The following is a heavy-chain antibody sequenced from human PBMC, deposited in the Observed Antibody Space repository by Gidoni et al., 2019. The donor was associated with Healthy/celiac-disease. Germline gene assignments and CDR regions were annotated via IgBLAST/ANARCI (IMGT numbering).Heavy chain of an antibody. D-gene: IGHD5-18*01. CDR1: GGSISSCDYY. CDR2: FYYSGST. J-gene: IGHJ4*02. CDR3: ARVDTAMVYFDY. Sequence: HVQLQESGPGLVKPSQTLSLTCTVPGGSISSCDYYWSWIRQPPGKGLEWIWYFYYSGSTHYNPSLKSRITISVDTSKNQFSLKLSSVTAADTAVYFCARVDTAMVYFDYWGQGTLVTLSS. V-gene: IGHV4-30-4*01.